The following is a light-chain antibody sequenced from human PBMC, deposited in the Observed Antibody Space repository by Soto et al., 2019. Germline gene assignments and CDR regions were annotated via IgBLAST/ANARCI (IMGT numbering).Light chain of an antibody. Sequence: DIQMTQSPSSLSASIGDRVTITCRASQDISDYLAWYQQKPGQVPKILIYTASTLQAVVPLRFSGSGSGTHFNLHISSLQPDDVATYCCQKYDSAPWTFGQGTKVEI. J-gene: IGKJ1*01. CDR2: TAS. V-gene: IGKV1-27*01. CDR3: QKYDSAPWT. CDR1: QDISDY.